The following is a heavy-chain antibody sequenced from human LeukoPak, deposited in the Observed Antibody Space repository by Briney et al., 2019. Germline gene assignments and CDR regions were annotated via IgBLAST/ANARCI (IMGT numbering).Heavy chain of an antibody. CDR3: ARVGRRSGTYDAIDV. Sequence: PGGSLRPSCAASGFTFSDHYMGWVRQAPGKGLEWVGRTRNKANSYTTEYAASVKGRFTISRDDSKNSLYLQMNSLKTEDTAVYYCARVGRRSGTYDAIDVGGQGTMVTVSS. V-gene: IGHV3-72*01. D-gene: IGHD3-10*01. CDR1: GFTFSDHY. CDR2: TRNKANSYTT. J-gene: IGHJ3*01.